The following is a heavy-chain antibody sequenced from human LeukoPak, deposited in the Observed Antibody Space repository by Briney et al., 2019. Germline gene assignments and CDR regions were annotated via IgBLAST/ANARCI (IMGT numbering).Heavy chain of an antibody. Sequence: GASVKVSCKASGYTFTSQYVYWVRQAPGQGLEWMGIINPSSGSTNYAQKFQGRVTMTRDTSTNTVSMVLSSLRSEDTAVYYCNTETIPIVYWGQGTLVTVSS. CDR3: NTETIPIVY. CDR1: GYTFTSQY. V-gene: IGHV1-46*01. CDR2: INPSSGST. D-gene: IGHD2-2*01. J-gene: IGHJ4*02.